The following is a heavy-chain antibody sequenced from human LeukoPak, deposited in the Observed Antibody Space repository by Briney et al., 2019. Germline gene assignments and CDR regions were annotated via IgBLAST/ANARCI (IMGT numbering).Heavy chain of an antibody. CDR1: GFTFSSYW. J-gene: IGHJ4*02. D-gene: IGHD3-3*01. V-gene: IGHV3-7*01. Sequence: GGSLRLSCAASGFTFSSYWMSWVRQAPGKGLEWVANIKQDGSEKYYVDSVKGRFTISRDNAKNSLYLQMNSLRAEDTAVYYCARDAEYDFWSGYEEDWGQGTLVTVSS. CDR2: IKQDGSEK. CDR3: ARDAEYDFWSGYEED.